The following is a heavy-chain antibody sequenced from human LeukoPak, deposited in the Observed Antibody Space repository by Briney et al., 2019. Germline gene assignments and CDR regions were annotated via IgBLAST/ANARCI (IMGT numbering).Heavy chain of an antibody. CDR2: IKPDGSEK. D-gene: IGHD6-13*01. CDR3: ARGGKAAAAHF. J-gene: IGHJ4*02. V-gene: IGHV3-7*01. CDR1: GFTFSDYW. Sequence: GGSLRLSCAASGFTFSDYWMTWVRQAPGKGLEWVANIKPDGSEKYYVDSVKGRFTISRDNAKNSLYLQMNSLRVEDTAVYYCARGGKAAAAHFWGQGTLVTVSS.